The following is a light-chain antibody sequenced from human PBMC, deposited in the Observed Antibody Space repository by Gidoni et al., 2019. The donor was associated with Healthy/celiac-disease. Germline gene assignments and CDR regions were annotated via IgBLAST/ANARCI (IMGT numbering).Light chain of an antibody. J-gene: IGKJ2*01. CDR1: QSVSSN. CDR2: GAS. Sequence: EIVMTQSPATLSVSPGERATLSCRASQSVSSNLAWYQQTPGQAPRLLIYGASTRATGIPARFSGSGSGTEFTLTISSLQSEDFAVYYCQQYNNWPLMSTFGQGTKLEIK. CDR3: QQYNNWPLMST. V-gene: IGKV3-15*01.